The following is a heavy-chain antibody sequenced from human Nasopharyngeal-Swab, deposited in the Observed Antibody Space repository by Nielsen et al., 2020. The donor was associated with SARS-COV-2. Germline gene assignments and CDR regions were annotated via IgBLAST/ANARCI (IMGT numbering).Heavy chain of an antibody. V-gene: IGHV4-39*07. CDR3: ARGPEYYDFWSGYYSWFDP. D-gene: IGHD3-3*01. Sequence: REAPGKGLEWIGDIYYTGSTYYNPSLKSRVTLSVDTSKNQFSLKLSSVTAADTAVYYCARGPEYYDFWSGYYSWFDPWGQGTLVTVSS. J-gene: IGHJ5*02. CDR2: IYYTGST.